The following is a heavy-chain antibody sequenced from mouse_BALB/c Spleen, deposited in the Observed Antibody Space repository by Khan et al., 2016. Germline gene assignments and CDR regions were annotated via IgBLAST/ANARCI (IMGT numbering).Heavy chain of an antibody. CDR3: ARSTTATRLFAY. CDR2: ISYSGST. D-gene: IGHD1-2*01. V-gene: IGHV3-2*02. CDR1: GYSITSDYA. J-gene: IGHJ3*01. Sequence: EVQLQESGPGLVKPSQSLSLTCTVTGYSITSDYAWNWIRQFPGNKLEWMGYISYSGSTSYNPSLKSRISITRDTSKNQFFLQLNSVTTEETATYYCARSTTATRLFAYWGQGTLVTVSA.